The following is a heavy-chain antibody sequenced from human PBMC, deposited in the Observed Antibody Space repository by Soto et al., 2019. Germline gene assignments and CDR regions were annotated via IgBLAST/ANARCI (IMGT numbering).Heavy chain of an antibody. D-gene: IGHD6-13*01. CDR1: GYTFSDYY. J-gene: IGHJ4*02. CDR2: INPDTGGT. CDR3: ARAAGRDGSSWYRGGYDY. V-gene: IGHV1-2*04. Sequence: QVHLVQSGAEVQKSGASVRVSCKASGYTFSDYYIHWVRQAPGQGLEWMGWINPDTGGTDYKQKFQGWVTMTRDTYISTADMELSSLKSDDTAVYYCARAAGRDGSSWYRGGYDYWGQGTLVTVSS.